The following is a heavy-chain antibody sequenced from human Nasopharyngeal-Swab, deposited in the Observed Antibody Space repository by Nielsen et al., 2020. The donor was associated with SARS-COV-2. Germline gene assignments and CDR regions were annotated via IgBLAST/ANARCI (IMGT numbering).Heavy chain of an antibody. Sequence: GEPLKISCAASGFSITTYGMTWVRQAPGKGLEWISGISELGTGIYFADSVRGRFTFSRDNSKDTVYLQMNSLRPEDTAVYYCARDSVYNFGVFIITTSFMDVWGKGTTVTVSS. V-gene: IGHV3-23*01. CDR2: ISELGTGI. J-gene: IGHJ6*03. CDR3: ARDSVYNFGVFIITTSFMDV. D-gene: IGHD3-3*01. CDR1: GFSITTYG.